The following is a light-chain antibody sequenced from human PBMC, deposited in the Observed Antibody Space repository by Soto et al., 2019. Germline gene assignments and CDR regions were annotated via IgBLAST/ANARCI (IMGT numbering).Light chain of an antibody. CDR1: QSVSSN. CDR3: QQYNNWPLT. J-gene: IGKJ4*01. Sequence: EIVMTQSPATLSVSPGEKATLSCRASQSVSSNLAWYQQKPGQAPRLLIYGASTGATGIPVRFSGSGSGTEFTLTISSLQSEDFAVYYCQQYNNWPLTFGGGTKVDIK. CDR2: GAS. V-gene: IGKV3-15*01.